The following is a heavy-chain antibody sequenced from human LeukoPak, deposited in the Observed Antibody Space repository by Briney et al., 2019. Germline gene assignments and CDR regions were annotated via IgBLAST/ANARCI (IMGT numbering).Heavy chain of an antibody. CDR2: FYSSGST. J-gene: IGHJ2*01. CDR1: GGSIRSYY. D-gene: IGHD2-21*02. CDR3: ARDRRAYCGGDCYSYWYFDL. V-gene: IGHV4-4*07. Sequence: KSSETLSLTCTVSGGSIRSYYWTWIRQPAGKGLEWIGRFYSSGSTNYNPSLKSRVTMSVDTSKNQFSLKLSSVTAADTAVYYCARDRRAYCGGDCYSYWYFDLWARGTLVTVSS.